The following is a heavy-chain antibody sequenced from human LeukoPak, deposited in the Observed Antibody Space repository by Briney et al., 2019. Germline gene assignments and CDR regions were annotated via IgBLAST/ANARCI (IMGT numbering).Heavy chain of an antibody. CDR2: IIPIFGTA. D-gene: IGHD4-17*01. J-gene: IGHJ4*02. CDR3: ARAPYGASGLDY. V-gene: IGHV1-69*01. CDR1: GGTFSSYA. Sequence: SVKVSCKASGGTFSSYAISWVRQAPGQGLEWVGGIIPIFGTANYAQKFQGRVTITADDSTSTAYMELSSLRSEDTAVYYCARAPYGASGLDYWGQGTLVTVSS.